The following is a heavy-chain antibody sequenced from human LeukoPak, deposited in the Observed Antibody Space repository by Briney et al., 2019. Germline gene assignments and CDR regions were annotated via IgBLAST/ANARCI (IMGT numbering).Heavy chain of an antibody. CDR1: GFTFGSYS. CDR3: ARAHYDSSGYDY. Sequence: GGSLRLSCAASGFTFGSYSMNWVRQAPGKGLEWVSSISSSSSYIYYADSVKGRFTISRDNAKNSLYLQMNSLRAEDTAVYYCARAHYDSSGYDYWGQGTLVTVSS. V-gene: IGHV3-21*01. CDR2: ISSSSSYI. D-gene: IGHD3-22*01. J-gene: IGHJ4*02.